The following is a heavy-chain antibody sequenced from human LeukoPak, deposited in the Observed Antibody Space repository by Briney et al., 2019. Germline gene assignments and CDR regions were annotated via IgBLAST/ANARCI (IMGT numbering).Heavy chain of an antibody. J-gene: IGHJ4*02. D-gene: IGHD3-9*01. CDR1: GYTFTGYY. V-gene: IGHV1-69*06. CDR2: IIPIFGTA. CDR3: AREGDYDILTGYSN. Sequence: ASVKVSCKASGYTFTGYYMHWVRQAPGQGLEWMGGIIPIFGTANYAQKFQGRVTITADKSTSTAYMELSSLRSEDTAVYYCAREGDYDILTGYSNWGQGTLVTVSS.